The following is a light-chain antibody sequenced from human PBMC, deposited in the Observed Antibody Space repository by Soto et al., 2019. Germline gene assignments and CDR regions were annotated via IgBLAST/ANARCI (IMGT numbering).Light chain of an antibody. V-gene: IGKV3-15*01. CDR2: DAS. J-gene: IGKJ3*01. Sequence: EIVLTQSPGTLSVSLGERATVSCRASQSVGINLAWYQQRPGQTPSLLIYDASTRATGVPARFSGSGSGTEFSLTGSSLQAEDAAVYYCQHYSGWPLFGPGTRV. CDR1: QSVGIN. CDR3: QHYSGWPL.